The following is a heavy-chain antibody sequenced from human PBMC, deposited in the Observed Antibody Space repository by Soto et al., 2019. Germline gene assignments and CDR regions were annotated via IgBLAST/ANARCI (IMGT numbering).Heavy chain of an antibody. CDR1: GYTFTSYY. Sequence: QVQLVQSGTDVKEPGASVSLSCKASGYTFTSYYIHWVRQAPGQGLEWMGMINPSGGSTTYAQNFQGRVTMTRDTSTSTVYMDLNSLRSDDTAVYYCARATSAGNGRRVDVW. CDR3: ARATSAGNGRRVDV. J-gene: IGHJ6*01. D-gene: IGHD6-13*01. V-gene: IGHV1-46*01. CDR2: INPSGGST.